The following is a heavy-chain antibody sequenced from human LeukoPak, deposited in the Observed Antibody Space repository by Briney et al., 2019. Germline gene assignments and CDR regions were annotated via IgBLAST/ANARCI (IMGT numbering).Heavy chain of an antibody. CDR1: GYTFTGYY. CDR3: AREGIAAAGIQH. Sequence: ASGKVSCKASGYTFTGYYMHWVRQAPGQWLEWMGWINPNSGGTNYAQKFQGRVTMTRDTSISTAYMELSRLRSDDTAVYYCAREGIAAAGIQHWGQGTLVTVSS. J-gene: IGHJ1*01. CDR2: INPNSGGT. D-gene: IGHD6-13*01. V-gene: IGHV1-2*02.